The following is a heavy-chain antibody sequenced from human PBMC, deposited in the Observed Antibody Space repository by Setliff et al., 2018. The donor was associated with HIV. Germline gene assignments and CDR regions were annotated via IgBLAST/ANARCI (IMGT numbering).Heavy chain of an antibody. V-gene: IGHV1-8*01. Sequence: GASVKVSCKASGYTFTNYDINWVRQATGQGREWMGWMNPNSGNTGYAQKFQGRVTMTRNTSISTAYMELSSLRSEDTAVYYCARAAYSGTYLWEPATDLWGRGTLVTVSS. D-gene: IGHD1-26*01. CDR3: ARAAYSGTYLWEPATDL. J-gene: IGHJ2*01. CDR2: MNPNSGNT. CDR1: GYTFTNYD.